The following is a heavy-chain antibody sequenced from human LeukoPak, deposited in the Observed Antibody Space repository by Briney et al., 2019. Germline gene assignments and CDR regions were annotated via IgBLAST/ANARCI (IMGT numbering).Heavy chain of an antibody. CDR1: GFTFDDYA. CDR3: ARDQITMLRGVTIKDYYYYYMDV. D-gene: IGHD3-10*01. V-gene: IGHV3-9*01. J-gene: IGHJ6*03. Sequence: PGRSLRLSCAASGFTFDDYAMHWVRQAPGKGLEWVSGISWNSGSIGYADSVKGRFTISRDNAKNSLYLQLNSLRAEDTAVYYCARDQITMLRGVTIKDYYYYYMDVWGKGTAVTVSS. CDR2: ISWNSGSI.